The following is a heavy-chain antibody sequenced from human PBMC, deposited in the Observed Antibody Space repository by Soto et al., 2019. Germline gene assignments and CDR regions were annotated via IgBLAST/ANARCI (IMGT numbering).Heavy chain of an antibody. CDR1: GYTFTSYA. CDR2: IVVGSGNT. V-gene: IGHV1-58*02. D-gene: IGHD6-13*01. CDR3: AADSSSWDFDY. Sequence: GASVKVSCKASGYTFTSYAMQWVRQARGQRLEWIGWIVVGSGNTNYAQKFQERVTITRDMSTSTAYMELSSLRSEDTAVYYCAADSSSWDFDYWGQGTLVTVSS. J-gene: IGHJ4*02.